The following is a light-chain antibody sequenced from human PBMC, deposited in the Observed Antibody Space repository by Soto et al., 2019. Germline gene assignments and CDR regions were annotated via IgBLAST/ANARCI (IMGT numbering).Light chain of an antibody. Sequence: QSVLTQPPSVSGSPGQSVTISYTGTSSDFGSYNRVSWYQQPPGTAPKLIIYEVNNRPSGVPDRFSGSRSGNTASLTISGLQTDDEADYYCCSYSGSTTPALFGGGTKLTVL. CDR1: SSDFGSYNR. CDR3: CSYSGSTTPAL. V-gene: IGLV2-18*02. CDR2: EVN. J-gene: IGLJ2*01.